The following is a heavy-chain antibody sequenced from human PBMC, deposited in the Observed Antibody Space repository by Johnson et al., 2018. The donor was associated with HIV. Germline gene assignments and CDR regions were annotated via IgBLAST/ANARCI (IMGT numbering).Heavy chain of an antibody. CDR3: ARAIDQGYSSGWSSDVYDI. D-gene: IGHD6-19*01. J-gene: IGHJ3*02. CDR1: GFTFSSHW. CDR2: INSDGSST. V-gene: IGHV3-74*02. Sequence: VQLVESGGGLVQPGGSLRLSCAASGFTFSSHWMHWVRQPPGKGLVWVSRINSDGSSTSYADSVKGRFTISRANAKTTLSLQLNSLRVEDTAVYYCARAIDQGYSSGWSSDVYDIWGQGTMVTVSS.